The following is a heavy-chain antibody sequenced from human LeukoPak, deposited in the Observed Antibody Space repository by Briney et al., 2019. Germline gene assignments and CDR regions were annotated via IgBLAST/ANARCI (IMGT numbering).Heavy chain of an antibody. D-gene: IGHD3-22*01. CDR1: GFTFSNAW. CDR3: THSSGYWHDSFDI. Sequence: GGSLRLSCAASGFTFSNAWMSWVRQAPGKGLEWVGRIKSKTDGGTADYAAPVKGRFTISRDDSKNTLYLQMNSLKTEDTALCYCTHSSGYWHDSFDIWGQGTMVTVSS. CDR2: IKSKTDGGTA. V-gene: IGHV3-15*01. J-gene: IGHJ3*02.